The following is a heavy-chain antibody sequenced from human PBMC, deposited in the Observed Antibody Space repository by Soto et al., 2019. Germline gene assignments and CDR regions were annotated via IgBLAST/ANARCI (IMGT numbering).Heavy chain of an antibody. D-gene: IGHD5-18*01. Sequence: PGGSLRLSCAASGFTFSNYAMSWLRQPPGKGLEWVSAISDSGDRTYYTDSVKGRFTISRDNSKNTLYLQMISLLAEDSAVYYCVKENSRHSYAESWGQGTLVTVSS. J-gene: IGHJ5*02. CDR2: ISDSGDRT. CDR3: VKENSRHSYAES. V-gene: IGHV3-23*01. CDR1: GFTFSNYA.